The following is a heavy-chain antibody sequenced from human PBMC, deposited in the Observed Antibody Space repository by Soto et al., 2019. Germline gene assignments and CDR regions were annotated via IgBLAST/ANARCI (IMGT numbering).Heavy chain of an antibody. D-gene: IGHD6-19*01. Sequence: PGGSLRLSCAASGFTFSIYWMHWVRQAPGKGLVWVSRINSDGSSTSYADSVKGRFTISRDNAKNTLYLQMNSLRAEDTAVYYCARRGWAYSSGWYLDYWGQGTLVTVSS. V-gene: IGHV3-74*01. CDR3: ARRGWAYSSGWYLDY. CDR2: INSDGSST. CDR1: GFTFSIYW. J-gene: IGHJ4*02.